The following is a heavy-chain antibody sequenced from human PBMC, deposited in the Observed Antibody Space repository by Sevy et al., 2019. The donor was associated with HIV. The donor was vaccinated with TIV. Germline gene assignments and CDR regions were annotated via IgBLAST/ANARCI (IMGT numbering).Heavy chain of an antibody. Sequence: GGSLRLSCAASGFIFSNYAIHWVRRAPGKGLEWVAVISYDGSNKQYAASVQGRFTISRDNSRNKLFLQMNSLRLDDTAVYYCARDPTFSSDTRGYYPFDSWGQGTLVTVSS. CDR2: ISYDGSNK. CDR3: ARDPTFSSDTRGYYPFDS. D-gene: IGHD3-22*01. J-gene: IGHJ4*02. CDR1: GFIFSNYA. V-gene: IGHV3-30*04.